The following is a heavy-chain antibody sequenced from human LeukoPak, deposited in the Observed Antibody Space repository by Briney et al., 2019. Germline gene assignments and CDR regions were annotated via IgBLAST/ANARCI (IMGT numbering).Heavy chain of an antibody. Sequence: GASVKLSCKASGGTFSSYAISWVRQAPGQGLEWMGRIIPILGIANYAQKFQGRVTITADKSTSTAYMELSSLRSEDTAVYYCARSPAGDYLDAFDIWGQGTMVTVSS. CDR3: ARSPAGDYLDAFDI. D-gene: IGHD4-17*01. V-gene: IGHV1-69*04. J-gene: IGHJ3*02. CDR2: IIPILGIA. CDR1: GGTFSSYA.